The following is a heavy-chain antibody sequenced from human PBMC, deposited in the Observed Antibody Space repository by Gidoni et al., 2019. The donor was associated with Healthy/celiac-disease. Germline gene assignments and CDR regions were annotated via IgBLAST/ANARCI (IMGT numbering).Heavy chain of an antibody. CDR2: INHSGST. CDR1: GGSFSGYY. CDR3: VGVDTAMVTAVYYFDY. Sequence: QVQLQQWGAGLLKPSETLSLTCAVYGGSFSGYYWSWIRQPPGKGLEWIGEINHSGSTNYNPSLKSRVTISVDTSKNQFSLKLSSVTAADTAVYYCVGVDTAMVTAVYYFDYWGQGTLVTVSS. D-gene: IGHD5-18*01. J-gene: IGHJ4*02. V-gene: IGHV4-34*01.